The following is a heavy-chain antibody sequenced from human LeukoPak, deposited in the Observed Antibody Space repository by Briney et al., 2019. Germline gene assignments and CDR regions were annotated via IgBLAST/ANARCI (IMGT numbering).Heavy chain of an antibody. J-gene: IGHJ4*02. CDR1: GFTFSDHH. V-gene: IGHV3-72*01. Sequence: GGSLRLSCAASGFTFSDHHMDWVRQAPGKGLEWVGRTRNKANSYTTEYAASVKGRFTISRDDSKNSLYLQMNSLKTEDTAVYYCARGWSMITFGGVIDKGYFDYWGQGTLVTVSS. CDR2: TRNKANSYTT. D-gene: IGHD3-16*02. CDR3: ARGWSMITFGGVIDKGYFDY.